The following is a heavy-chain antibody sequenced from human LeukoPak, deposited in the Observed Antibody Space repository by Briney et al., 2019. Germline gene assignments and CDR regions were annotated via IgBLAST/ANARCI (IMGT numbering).Heavy chain of an antibody. CDR2: IYYSGST. J-gene: IGHJ5*02. V-gene: IGHV4-59*01. D-gene: IGHD1-14*01. Sequence: PSETLSLTCTVSGGSISSYYWSWIRQPPGKGLEWIGYIYYSGSTNYNPSLKSRVTISVDTSKSQFSLKLSSVTAAATAVYYCAGAYKGPAGFDPWARGPLVTVSS. CDR1: GGSISSYY. CDR3: AGAYKGPAGFDP.